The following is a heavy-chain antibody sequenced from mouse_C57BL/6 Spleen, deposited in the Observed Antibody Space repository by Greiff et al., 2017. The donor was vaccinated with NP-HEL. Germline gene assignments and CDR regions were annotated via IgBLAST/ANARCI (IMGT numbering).Heavy chain of an antibody. J-gene: IGHJ3*01. Sequence: EVQRVESGGGLVKPGGSLKLSCAASGFTFSSYAMSWVRQTPEKRLEWVATISDGGSYTYYPDNVKGRFTISRDNAKNNLYLQMSHLKSEDTAMYYCARAIVTTSAYWGQGTLVTVSA. CDR3: ARAIVTTSAY. CDR2: ISDGGSYT. CDR1: GFTFSSYA. D-gene: IGHD2-5*01. V-gene: IGHV5-4*01.